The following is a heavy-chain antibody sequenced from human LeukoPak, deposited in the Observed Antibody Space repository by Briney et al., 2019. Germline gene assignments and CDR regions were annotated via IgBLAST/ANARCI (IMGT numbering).Heavy chain of an antibody. J-gene: IGHJ4*02. Sequence: GESLKISCKASGFRISNYWIGWVRQMPGKGLEWVGIIFAGDSGTRYSPSFEGQVTVSADKSINTAYMEWSSLQASDTAVYYCARRANRDGYNYDYYDYWGQGTLVTVSS. CDR1: GFRISNYW. CDR2: IFAGDSGT. CDR3: ARRANRDGYNYDYYDY. D-gene: IGHD5-24*01. V-gene: IGHV5-51*01.